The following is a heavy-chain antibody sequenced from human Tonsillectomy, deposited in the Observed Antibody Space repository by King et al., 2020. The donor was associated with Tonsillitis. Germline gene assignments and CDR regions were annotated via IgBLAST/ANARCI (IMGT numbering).Heavy chain of an antibody. V-gene: IGHV3-21*01. CDR1: GFSLSSYN. CDR3: AREVYGSGSYYPD. Sequence: VQLVESGGGLVKPGGSLRLSCAASGFSLSSYNMNWVRQAPGKGMEWCSSISSSSISIYYAASVKGRFTISRDNAKNLLYLQMNSLRAEDTAVYYCAREVYGSGSYYPDWGQGTLVTVSS. J-gene: IGHJ4*02. CDR2: ISSSSISI. D-gene: IGHD3-10*01.